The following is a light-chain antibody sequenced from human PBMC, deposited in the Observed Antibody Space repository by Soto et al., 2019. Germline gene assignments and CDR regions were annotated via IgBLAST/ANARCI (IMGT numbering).Light chain of an antibody. CDR2: GAS. J-gene: IGKJ5*01. CDR3: QQYSKSPIT. V-gene: IGKV3-20*01. CDR1: QTVNSNY. Sequence: EIVLTQSPATLSLSPGERATLSCRASQTVNSNYLAWYQHKPGQTPRFLIYGASRRATGIPDRFSGSGTGTDFTLTISRLEPEDVAIYYCQQYSKSPITFGQGTRLKI.